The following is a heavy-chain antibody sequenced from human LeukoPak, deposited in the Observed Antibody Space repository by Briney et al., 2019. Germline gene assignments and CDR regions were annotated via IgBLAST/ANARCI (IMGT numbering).Heavy chain of an antibody. V-gene: IGHV3-30-3*01. D-gene: IGHD6-13*01. CDR3: ARDPGSGSWYTSSGLFDY. CDR2: ISYDGSNK. Sequence: PGGSLRLSCAASGFTFSSYAMHWVRQAPGKGLEWVAVISYDGSNKYYADSVKGRFTISRDNSKNTLYLQMNSLRAEDTAVYYCARDPGSGSWYTSSGLFDYWGQGTLVTVSS. CDR1: GFTFSSYA. J-gene: IGHJ4*02.